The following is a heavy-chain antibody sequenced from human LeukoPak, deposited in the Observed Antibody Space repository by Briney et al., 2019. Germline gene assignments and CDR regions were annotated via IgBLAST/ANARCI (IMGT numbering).Heavy chain of an antibody. CDR2: IMLLFGTA. D-gene: IGHD4-17*01. J-gene: IGHJ5*02. Sequence: SVKVSCKTSGGTFNNSAISWVRQAPGQGLEWLGGIMLLFGTAGYAQKFQGRVTITKDESTRTVYLELTSLTSDDTAVYYCARDVHGDYGSGWFDPWGQGTLVSVSS. CDR3: ARDVHGDYGSGWFDP. V-gene: IGHV1-69*05. CDR1: GGTFNNSA.